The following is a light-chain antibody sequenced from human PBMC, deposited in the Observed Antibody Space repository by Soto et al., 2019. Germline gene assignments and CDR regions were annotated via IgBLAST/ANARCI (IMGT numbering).Light chain of an antibody. CDR1: QNVDSNY. J-gene: IGKJ5*01. Sequence: EIVLTQSPGALSLSPGEEATLSCRASQNVDSNYLAWYQQKPGQTPRLIIYGASGRADGIPHRFSGSGFGTDFTLTISKVEPEDFAVYYCQQYGTSRSVTFGQGTRLEIK. CDR3: QQYGTSRSVT. V-gene: IGKV3-20*01. CDR2: GAS.